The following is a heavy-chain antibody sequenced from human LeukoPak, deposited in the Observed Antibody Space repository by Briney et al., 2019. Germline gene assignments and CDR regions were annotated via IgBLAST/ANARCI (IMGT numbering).Heavy chain of an antibody. J-gene: IGHJ6*03. CDR1: GYTFTGYY. CDR2: INPNSGGT. CDR3: ARDIGAAAVRIYYYYYMDV. D-gene: IGHD6-13*01. V-gene: IGHV1-2*02. Sequence: GASVKVPCKASGYTFTGYYMHWVRQAPGQGLEWMGWINPNSGGTNYAQKFQGRVTMTRDTSISTAYMELSRLRSDDTAVYYCARDIGAAAVRIYYYYYMDVWGKGTTVTVSS.